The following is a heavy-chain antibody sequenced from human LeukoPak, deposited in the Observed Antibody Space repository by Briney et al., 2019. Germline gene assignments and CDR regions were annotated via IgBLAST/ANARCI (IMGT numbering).Heavy chain of an antibody. CDR1: GGTFTSYA. CDR2: IIPIFGTA. V-gene: IGHV1-69*05. CDR3: ARVDTAMVIDY. J-gene: IGHJ4*02. D-gene: IGHD5-18*01. Sequence: GSSVKVSCKASGGTFTSYAISWVRQAPGQGLEWMGRIIPIFGTANYAQKFQGRVTITTDESTSTAYMELRNLRSEDTAVYYCARVDTAMVIDYWGQGTLVTVSS.